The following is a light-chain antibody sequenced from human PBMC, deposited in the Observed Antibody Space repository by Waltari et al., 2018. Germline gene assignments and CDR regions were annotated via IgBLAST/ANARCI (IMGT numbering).Light chain of an antibody. CDR1: QSVLSDSSSKNY. Sequence: DIVMTQSPDMAVSLGERATVNCKSSQSVLSDSSSKNYLAWYQQKKGMPPKLLMYGASIRESGVPDRFSGSGSGTDFNLTIHSLQTEDVAVYFCQQFYITPHTFGQGTRLEIK. CDR3: QQFYITPHT. CDR2: GAS. V-gene: IGKV4-1*01. J-gene: IGKJ2*01.